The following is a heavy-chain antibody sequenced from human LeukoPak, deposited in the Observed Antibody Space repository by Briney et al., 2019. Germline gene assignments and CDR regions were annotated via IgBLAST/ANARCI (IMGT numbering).Heavy chain of an antibody. V-gene: IGHV4-59*08. J-gene: IGHJ4*02. D-gene: IGHD6-13*01. CDR2: ISESGST. CDR3: ARGGRNWSYYFDY. Sequence: SETLSLTCTVSGGSITSYYWSWIRQPPGKGLEWIGYISESGSTNSNPSLKSRVTISVDTSKNQFSLKLSSVTAADTAVYYCARGGRNWSYYFDYWGQGTLVTVSS. CDR1: GGSITSYY.